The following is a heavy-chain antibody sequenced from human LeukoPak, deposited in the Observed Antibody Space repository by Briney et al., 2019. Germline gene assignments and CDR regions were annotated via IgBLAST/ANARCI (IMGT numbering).Heavy chain of an antibody. CDR2: IIPIFGTA. CDR3: ARAGYCSGGSCYPNWFDP. CDR1: GGTFSSYA. Sequence: GSSVTVSCKSSGGTFSSYAISWVRQAPGQGLEWMGGIIPIFGTANYAQKFQGRVTITTDESTSTAYMELSSLRSEDTAVYYCARAGYCSGGSCYPNWFDPWGQGTLVTVSS. V-gene: IGHV1-69*05. J-gene: IGHJ5*02. D-gene: IGHD2-15*01.